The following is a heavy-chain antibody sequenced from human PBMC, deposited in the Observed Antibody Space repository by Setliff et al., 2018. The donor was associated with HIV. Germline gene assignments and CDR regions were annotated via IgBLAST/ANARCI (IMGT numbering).Heavy chain of an antibody. CDR1: GYRFTDYS. V-gene: IGHV1-2*02. D-gene: IGHD6-6*01. CDR2: ITPNSGGT. Sequence: ASVKVSCKASGYRFTDYSIHWVRQAPGQGLEWMGWITPNSGGTNYAQKFQGRVTMTRDTSISTAYMELSRLRSDDTAVYYCARDLGYSSSSGWFDPWGQGTLVTVSS. J-gene: IGHJ5*02. CDR3: ARDLGYSSSSGWFDP.